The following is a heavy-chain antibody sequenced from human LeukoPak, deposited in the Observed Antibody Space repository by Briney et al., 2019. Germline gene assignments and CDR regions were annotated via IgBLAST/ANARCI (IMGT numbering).Heavy chain of an antibody. D-gene: IGHD2-21*01. CDR2: IYYSGST. CDR3: ASGGGNSYYYYYMDV. Sequence: SETLSLTCTVSGGSISSGGYYWSWIRQHPGKGLEWIGYIYYSGSTYYNPSLKSRVTISVDTSRNQFSLKLSSVTAADTAVYYCASGGGNSYYYYYMDVWGKGTTVTVSS. J-gene: IGHJ6*03. V-gene: IGHV4-31*03. CDR1: GGSISSGGYY.